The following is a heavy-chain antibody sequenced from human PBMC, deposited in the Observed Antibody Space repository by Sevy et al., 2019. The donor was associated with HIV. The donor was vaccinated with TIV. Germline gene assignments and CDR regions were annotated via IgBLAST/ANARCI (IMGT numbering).Heavy chain of an antibody. CDR2: IFPRGSA. V-gene: IGHV4-38-2*01. J-gene: IGHJ4*02. CDR3: VEDKNDYGGSYFES. CDR1: HYSIRSAYQ. D-gene: IGHD4-17*01. Sequence: SETLSLTCAVSHYSIRSAYQWGWIRQSPGKGLEWIGSIFPRGSAFYNPSLKSQLSISVDMSKNQFSLNLRSVTAADTAVYYCVEDKNDYGGSYFESWGPGTLVTVSS.